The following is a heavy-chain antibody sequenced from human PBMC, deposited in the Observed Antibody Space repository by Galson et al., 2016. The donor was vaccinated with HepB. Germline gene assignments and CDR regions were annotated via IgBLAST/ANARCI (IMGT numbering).Heavy chain of an antibody. J-gene: IGHJ4*02. Sequence: SVKVSCKASGYTFTTFYVHWVRQAPGQGLEWIGRIMPNGGSTIYAQNFQGRVTVTGATSTSTVYMELSSLISEDTAVYYCARDGHKWDFDYWGQGSLVTVSS. V-gene: IGHV1-46*01. CDR2: IMPNGGST. CDR1: GYTFTTFY. D-gene: IGHD1-26*01. CDR3: ARDGHKWDFDY.